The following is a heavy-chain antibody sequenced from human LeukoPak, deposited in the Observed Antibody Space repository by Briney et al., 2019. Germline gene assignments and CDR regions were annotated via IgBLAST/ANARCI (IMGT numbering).Heavy chain of an antibody. CDR2: IYYSGST. CDR1: GGSISSYY. V-gene: IGHV4-59*01. CDR3: ARDIVVVVATNSAFDI. Sequence: SETLSLTCTVSGGSISSYYWSWIRQPPGKGLEWIGYIYYSGSTNYNPSLKSRVTISLDTSENQFSLKLSSVTAADTAVYYCARDIVVVVATNSAFDIWGRGTMVTVSS. D-gene: IGHD2-15*01. J-gene: IGHJ3*02.